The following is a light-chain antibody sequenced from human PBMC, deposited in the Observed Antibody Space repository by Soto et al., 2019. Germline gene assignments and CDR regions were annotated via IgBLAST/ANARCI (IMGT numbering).Light chain of an antibody. Sequence: DIQMTQSPSSLSASVGDRVTITCRASQSISSYLNWYQQKPGKAPKLLIYAASSLQSGVPSRFSGSGSGTDFTLTISSLQPEDFATYYCQLSYSTRWTLGQGTKVAIK. V-gene: IGKV1-39*01. J-gene: IGKJ1*01. CDR3: QLSYSTRWT. CDR2: AAS. CDR1: QSISSY.